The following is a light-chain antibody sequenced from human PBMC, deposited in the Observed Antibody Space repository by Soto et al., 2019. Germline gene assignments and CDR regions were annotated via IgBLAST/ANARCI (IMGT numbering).Light chain of an antibody. CDR2: GAS. Sequence: EIVMTQSPATLSVSPGERATLSCRASQSVNSNLAWYQQKPGQAPRLLIYGASTRVAGIPARFSGSGSGTEFSLTISSLQSEDFAVYYCQQYNNRPPDTFGQGTKVDIK. J-gene: IGKJ2*01. CDR3: QQYNNRPPDT. V-gene: IGKV3-15*01. CDR1: QSVNSN.